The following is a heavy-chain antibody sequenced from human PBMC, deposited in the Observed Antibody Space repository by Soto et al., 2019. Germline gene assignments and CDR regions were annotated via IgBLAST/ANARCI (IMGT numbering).Heavy chain of an antibody. CDR1: GFTFSSYS. V-gene: IGHV3-21*01. Sequence: PGGSLRLSCAASGFTFSSYSMNWVRQAPGKGLEWVSSISSSSSYIYYADSVKGRFTISRDNAKNSLYLQMNSLRAEDTAVYYCARDSIVVVVAAPLPNYYYYYMDVWGKGTTVTVSS. CDR2: ISSSSSYI. J-gene: IGHJ6*03. CDR3: ARDSIVVVVAAPLPNYYYYYMDV. D-gene: IGHD2-15*01.